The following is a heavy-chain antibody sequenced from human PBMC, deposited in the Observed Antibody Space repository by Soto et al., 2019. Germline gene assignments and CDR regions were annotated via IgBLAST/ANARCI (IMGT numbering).Heavy chain of an antibody. CDR3: ARTSGSYSDAFDI. CDR1: SGSISSSNW. CDR2: IYHSGST. V-gene: IGHV4-4*02. Sequence: QVQLQESGPGLVKPSGTLSLTCAVSSGSISSSNWWNWVRQPPGKGLEWIGEIYHSGSTNYNPSLKSRLTISVDKSKNHFSLKLTSMTAADTAVYYCARTSGSYSDAFDIWGQGTMVTVSS. D-gene: IGHD1-26*01. J-gene: IGHJ3*02.